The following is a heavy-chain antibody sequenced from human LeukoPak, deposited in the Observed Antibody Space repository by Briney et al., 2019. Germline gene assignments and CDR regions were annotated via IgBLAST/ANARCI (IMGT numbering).Heavy chain of an antibody. CDR3: ARAQVDSAVDGCYFDF. D-gene: IGHD5-12*01. V-gene: IGHV4-39*07. CDR1: GGSISSSSYY. Sequence: SETLSLTCTVSGGSISSSSYYWGWIRQPPGKGLEWIGSIYYSGSTYYTPSLKSRVTISVDTSKNQFSLKLSSVTAADTAVYYCARAQVDSAVDGCYFDFWGQGTLVTVSP. CDR2: IYYSGST. J-gene: IGHJ4*02.